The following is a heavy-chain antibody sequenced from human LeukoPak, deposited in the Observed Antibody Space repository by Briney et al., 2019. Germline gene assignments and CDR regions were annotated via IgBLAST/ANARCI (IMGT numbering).Heavy chain of an antibody. V-gene: IGHV3-23*01. CDR1: GFTFSNAW. CDR2: LSASGDET. Sequence: PGGSLRLSCAASGFTFSNAWMSWVRQAPGKGLEWVSSLSASGDETYYPDSVKGRFTISRDNSKNTLYLEMDSLRDEDTAVYYCTKRGRDWGPFDYWGQGTLVTVSS. J-gene: IGHJ4*02. CDR3: TKRGRDWGPFDY. D-gene: IGHD7-27*01.